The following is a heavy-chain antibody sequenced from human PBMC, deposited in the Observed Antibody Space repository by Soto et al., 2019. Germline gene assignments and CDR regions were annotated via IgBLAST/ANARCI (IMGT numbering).Heavy chain of an antibody. Sequence: GGSLRLSCAASGFTFSSYAMSWVRQAPGKGLEWVSAISGSGGSTYYADSVKGRFTISRDNSKNTLYLQMNSLRAEDTAVYYYAKAPGWDGSGSFDYWGQGTLVTVSS. CDR2: ISGSGGST. D-gene: IGHD3-10*01. V-gene: IGHV3-23*01. J-gene: IGHJ4*02. CDR1: GFTFSSYA. CDR3: AKAPGWDGSGSFDY.